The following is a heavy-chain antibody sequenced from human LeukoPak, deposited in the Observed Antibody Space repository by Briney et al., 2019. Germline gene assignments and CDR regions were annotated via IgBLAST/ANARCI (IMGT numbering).Heavy chain of an antibody. CDR3: ARFLGLGDMDV. V-gene: IGHV4-59*01. CDR2: IYYSGST. Sequence: TSETLSLTCAVYGGSFSGYYWSWIRQPPGKGLEWIGYIYYSGSTNYNPSLKSRVTISVDTSKNQFSLKLSSVTAADTAVYYCARFLGLGDMDVWGQGTTVTVSS. D-gene: IGHD3-3*01. J-gene: IGHJ6*02. CDR1: GGSFSGYY.